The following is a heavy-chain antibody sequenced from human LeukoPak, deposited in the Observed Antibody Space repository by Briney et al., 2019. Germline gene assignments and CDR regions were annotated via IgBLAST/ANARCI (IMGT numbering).Heavy chain of an antibody. D-gene: IGHD3-9*01. CDR1: GGSISSGGYY. J-gene: IGHJ6*02. CDR2: IYYSGST. Sequence: PSETLSLTCTVSGGSISSGGYYWSWIRQHPGKGLEWIGYIYYSGSTYYNPSLKSRVTISVDTSKNQFSLKLSSVTAADTAVYYCARDAPPSLTETYYGMGVWGQGTTVTVSS. CDR3: ARDAPPSLTETYYGMGV. V-gene: IGHV4-31*03.